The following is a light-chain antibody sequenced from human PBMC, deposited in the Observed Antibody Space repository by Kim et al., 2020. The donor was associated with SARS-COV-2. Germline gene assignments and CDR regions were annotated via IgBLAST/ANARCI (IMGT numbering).Light chain of an antibody. CDR1: QSVSSN. CDR2: GAS. V-gene: IGKV3-15*01. CDR3: QQYNNWPDT. J-gene: IGKJ2*01. Sequence: SVAPRERATPSCRARQSVSSNLAWYQQKPGQAPRLLIYGASTRATGIPARFSGSGSGTEFTLTISSLQSEDFAVYYCQQYNNWPDTFGQGTKLEI.